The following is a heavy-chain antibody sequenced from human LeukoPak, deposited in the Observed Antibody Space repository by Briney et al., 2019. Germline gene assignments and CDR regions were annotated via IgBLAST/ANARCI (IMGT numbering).Heavy chain of an antibody. CDR1: GFTFTTYS. D-gene: IGHD6-6*01. V-gene: IGHV3-48*01. CDR3: AREYRSSSGKAFDI. Sequence: GGSLRLSCAASGFTFTTYSMNWVRQASGKGLAWVSYISSSSSTIYYADSVKGRFTISRDNAKNSLYLQMKSLRAEDTAVYYCAREYRSSSGKAFDIWGQGTMVTVSS. CDR2: ISSSSSTI. J-gene: IGHJ3*02.